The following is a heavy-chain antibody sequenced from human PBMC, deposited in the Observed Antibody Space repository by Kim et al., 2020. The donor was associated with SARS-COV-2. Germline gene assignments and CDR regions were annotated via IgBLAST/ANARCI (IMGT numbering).Heavy chain of an antibody. D-gene: IGHD2-2*02. J-gene: IGHJ6*02. V-gene: IGHV3-66*01. CDR3: ARGKSYLSGMDV. Sequence: YYADSVKGRFTISRDTSQNTLYLQMSSLRAEDTAVYYCARGKSYLSGMDVWGQGTTVTVSS.